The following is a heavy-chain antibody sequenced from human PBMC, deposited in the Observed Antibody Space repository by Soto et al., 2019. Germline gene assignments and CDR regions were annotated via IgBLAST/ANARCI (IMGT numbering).Heavy chain of an antibody. CDR3: ARGGRQVVHNWVDP. V-gene: IGHV5-10-1*01. D-gene: IGHD2-15*01. Sequence: EVKLVQSGAEVKKPGESLRISCKGSGYTFTSYWINWVRQMPGKGLEWMGRIDPTDSYTNYNPSFQGHVTISADKSLSTAYLQWDSLRASDTATYYWARGGRQVVHNWVDPWGEGTLVTVSS. CDR2: IDPTDSYT. CDR1: GYTFTSYW. J-gene: IGHJ5*02.